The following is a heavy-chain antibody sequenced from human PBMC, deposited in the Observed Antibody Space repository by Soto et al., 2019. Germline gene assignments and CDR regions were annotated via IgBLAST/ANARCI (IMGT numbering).Heavy chain of an antibody. V-gene: IGHV3-15*01. CDR1: GFTFSNAW. J-gene: IGHJ4*02. Sequence: GGSLRLSCAASGFTFSNAWMSWVRQAPGKGLEWVGRIKSKTDGGTTDYAAPVKGRFTISRDDSKNTLYLQMNSLKTEDTALYYCTTGIAVAGPFDYWGQGTLVTVSS. D-gene: IGHD6-19*01. CDR2: IKSKTDGGTT. CDR3: TTGIAVAGPFDY.